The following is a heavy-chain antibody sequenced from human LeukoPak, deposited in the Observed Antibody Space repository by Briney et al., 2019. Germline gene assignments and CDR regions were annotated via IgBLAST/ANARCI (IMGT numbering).Heavy chain of an antibody. CDR1: GFTFSSYG. CDR3: AKDVEELAAAGTPYAFDI. CDR2: ISGSGGST. D-gene: IGHD6-13*01. J-gene: IGHJ3*02. V-gene: IGHV3-23*01. Sequence: GGTLRLSCAASGFTFSSYGMSWVRQAPGKGLEWVSAISGSGGSTYYADSVKGRFTVSRDNSKNTLYLQMNSLRAEDTALYYCAKDVEELAAAGTPYAFDIWGQGTMVTVSS.